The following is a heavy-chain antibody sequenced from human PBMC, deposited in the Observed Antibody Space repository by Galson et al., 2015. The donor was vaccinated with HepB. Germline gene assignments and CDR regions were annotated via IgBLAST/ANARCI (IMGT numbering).Heavy chain of an antibody. Sequence: QSGAEVKKPGESLKISCKGSGYSFTSYWIGWVRQIPGKGLEWMGVMYPVDSDTRYSPSFQGQVTISADRSISTAYLQWSSLKASDTAMYYCARGTITTRHFDFWGQGTLVTVSS. V-gene: IGHV5-51*01. D-gene: IGHD3-22*01. CDR3: ARGTITTRHFDF. J-gene: IGHJ4*02. CDR1: GYSFTSYW. CDR2: MYPVDSDT.